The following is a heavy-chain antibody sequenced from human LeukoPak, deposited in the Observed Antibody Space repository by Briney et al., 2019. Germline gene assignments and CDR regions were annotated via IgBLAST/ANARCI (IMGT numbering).Heavy chain of an antibody. CDR3: ARGLYDSSGLYFDY. V-gene: IGHV4-39*07. CDR2: IYYSGST. CDR1: GGSISSSSYY. D-gene: IGHD3-22*01. Sequence: SETLSLTCAVSGGSISSSSYYWGWIRQPPGKGLEWIGSIYYSGSTYYSPSLKSRVTTSVDTSKNQFSLKLSSVTAADTAVYYCARGLYDSSGLYFDYWGQGTLVTVSS. J-gene: IGHJ4*02.